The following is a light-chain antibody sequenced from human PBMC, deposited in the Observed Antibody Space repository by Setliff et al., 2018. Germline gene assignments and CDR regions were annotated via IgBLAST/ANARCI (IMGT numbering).Light chain of an antibody. CDR1: SSNIGAGYD. Sequence: QSVLTQPPSVSGAPGQRVTISCTGSSSNIGAGYDVQWYQQLPGTAPKLLMYGNNNRPSGVPDRFSGSKSGTSASLAISGLQAEDEAVYYCQSYDSSPSASDVVFGGGTKVTVL. J-gene: IGLJ2*01. V-gene: IGLV1-40*01. CDR2: GNN. CDR3: QSYDSSPSASDVV.